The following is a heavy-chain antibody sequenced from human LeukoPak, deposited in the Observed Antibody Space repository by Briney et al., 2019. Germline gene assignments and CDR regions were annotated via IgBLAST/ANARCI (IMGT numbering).Heavy chain of an antibody. CDR3: AKRGHYSINWYHYFDY. V-gene: IGHV3-30*02. D-gene: IGHD6-13*01. CDR1: GFTFSYYG. CDR2: IWYDGSNI. Sequence: GGSLRLSCAASGFTFSYYGMHWVRQAPGKGLEWVAVIWYDGSNIYYADSVKGRFTIYRDNSKNTLFLQMNSLRPDDTAVYYCAKRGHYSINWYHYFDYWGQGTLVTVSS. J-gene: IGHJ4*02.